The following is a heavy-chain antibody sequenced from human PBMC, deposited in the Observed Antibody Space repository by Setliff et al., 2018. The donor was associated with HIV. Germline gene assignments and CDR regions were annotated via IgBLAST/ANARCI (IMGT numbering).Heavy chain of an antibody. Sequence: GGSLRLSCGASGFTFSGFAMNWVRHAPGKGLEWVSAVSGGGTATEYAGSVQGRFTISRDKSKNTLDLQMSSLEAEDTAVYYCVREERAADSGSYYSSRWFDRWGQGTLVTVSS. D-gene: IGHD1-26*01. CDR3: VREERAADSGSYYSSRWFDR. V-gene: IGHV3-23*01. CDR1: GFTFSGFA. CDR2: VSGGGTAT. J-gene: IGHJ5*02.